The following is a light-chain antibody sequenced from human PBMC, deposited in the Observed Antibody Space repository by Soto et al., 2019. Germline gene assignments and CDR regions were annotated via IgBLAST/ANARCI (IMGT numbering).Light chain of an antibody. CDR1: QSVSIN. Sequence: EIVKTQPPATLAVSPGVGPTLSCRASQSVSINLAWYLQIPGQAPRLLSYGTFTRATGIPDRFSGSGSGTEFSLSISSLQSEDFAVCYCQLYSDWHRTSGQGTDVEI. CDR3: QLYSDWHRT. V-gene: IGKV3-15*01. CDR2: GTF. J-gene: IGKJ1*01.